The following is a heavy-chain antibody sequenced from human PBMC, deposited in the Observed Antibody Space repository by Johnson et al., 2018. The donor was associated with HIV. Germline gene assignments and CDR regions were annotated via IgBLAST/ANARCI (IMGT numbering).Heavy chain of an antibody. CDR2: ISYDGSNR. Sequence: QVQLVESGGGLIQPGGSLRLSCAASGFTVSSNYMSWVRQAPGKGLEWVAVISYDGSNRYSADSVKGRFTISRDNSKNTLSLQMDSLRPEDTAVYYCARDRSPLSWSWEIMSGGSLVCAGPWG. D-gene: IGHD3-10*02. V-gene: IGHV3-30*03. CDR3: ARDRSPLSWSWEIMSGGSLVCAGP. J-gene: IGHJ6*01. CDR1: GFTVSSNY.